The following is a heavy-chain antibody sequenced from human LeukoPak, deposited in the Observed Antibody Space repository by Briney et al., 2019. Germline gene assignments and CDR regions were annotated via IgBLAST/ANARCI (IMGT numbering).Heavy chain of an antibody. Sequence: GASVKVSCKASGYTFTGYYMHWVRQAPGQGLEWMGWINPNSGGTNYAQKFQGRVTMTRDTSISTAYMELSRLRSDDTAVYYCARDRGGYFDWLPFDYWGQGTLVTVSS. CDR3: ARDRGGYFDWLPFDY. J-gene: IGHJ4*02. CDR2: INPNSGGT. V-gene: IGHV1-2*02. D-gene: IGHD3-9*01. CDR1: GYTFTGYY.